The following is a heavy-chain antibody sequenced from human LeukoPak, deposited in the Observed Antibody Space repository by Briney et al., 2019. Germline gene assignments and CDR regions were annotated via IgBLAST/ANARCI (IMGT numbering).Heavy chain of an antibody. V-gene: IGHV1-2*02. J-gene: IGHJ5*02. CDR2: INPNSGGT. CDR1: GYTFTGYY. CDR3: ARIVATDLNWFDP. D-gene: IGHD5-12*01. Sequence: GASVKVSCKASGYTFTGYYMHWVRQAPGQGLEWMGWINPNSGGTNYAQKFQGRVTMTRDTSISTAYMELSRLRSDDTAVYYCARIVATDLNWFDPWGQGTLVTVSS.